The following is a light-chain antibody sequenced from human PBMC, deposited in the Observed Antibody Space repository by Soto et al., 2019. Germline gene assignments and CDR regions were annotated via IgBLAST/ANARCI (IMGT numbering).Light chain of an antibody. CDR2: GAS. Sequence: EIVLTQSPGTLSLSPGERDTLSCRASQSVSSSYLAWYQQKPGQAPRLLIYGASSRATAIPDRFSGSGSGTDFTLTISRLEPEDFAVYYCQQFGSSPRGTFGQGTKVEIK. V-gene: IGKV3-20*01. CDR1: QSVSSSY. J-gene: IGKJ1*01. CDR3: QQFGSSPRGT.